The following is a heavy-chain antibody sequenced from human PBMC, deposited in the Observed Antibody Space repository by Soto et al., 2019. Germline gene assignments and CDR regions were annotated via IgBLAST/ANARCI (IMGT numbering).Heavy chain of an antibody. CDR1: GFTFSSYG. CDR2: ISYDGSNK. J-gene: IGHJ4*02. Sequence: QVQLVESGGGVVQPGRSLRLSCAASGFTFSSYGMHWVRQAPGKGLEWVAVISYDGSNKYFADSVKGRFTISRDNSKNTLYLQINSLRAEDTAVYYCANPTEYSYGYGWGQGTLVTVSS. CDR3: ANPTEYSYGYG. D-gene: IGHD5-18*01. V-gene: IGHV3-30*18.